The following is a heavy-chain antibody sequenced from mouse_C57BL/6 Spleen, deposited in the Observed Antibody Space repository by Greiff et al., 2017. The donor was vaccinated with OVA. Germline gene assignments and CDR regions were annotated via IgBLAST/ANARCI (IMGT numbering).Heavy chain of an antibody. CDR1: GYTFTSYW. CDR2: IDPSDSYT. CDR3: ARTYGSSYFDY. Sequence: AAVKLSCKASGYTFTSYWMHWVKQRPGQGLEWIGEIDPSDSYTNYNQKFKGKSTLTVDKSSSTAYMQLSSLTSEDSAVYYCARTYGSSYFDYWGQGTTLTVSS. J-gene: IGHJ2*01. V-gene: IGHV1-69*01. D-gene: IGHD1-1*01.